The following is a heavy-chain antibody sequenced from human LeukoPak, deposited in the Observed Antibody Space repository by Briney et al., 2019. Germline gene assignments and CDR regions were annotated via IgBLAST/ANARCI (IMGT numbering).Heavy chain of an antibody. CDR2: INPSSGDT. CDR3: AREMAPARSAFDL. J-gene: IGHJ3*01. Sequence: ASVKVSCKASGYTFTGSYMHWVRQAPGQGVEWMGRINPSSGDTNYAQKFQGRVTMTRDTSISTAYMELSRLRSDDTAVYYCAREMAPARSAFDLWGQGTMVTVSS. V-gene: IGHV1-2*06. D-gene: IGHD5-24*01. CDR1: GYTFTGSY.